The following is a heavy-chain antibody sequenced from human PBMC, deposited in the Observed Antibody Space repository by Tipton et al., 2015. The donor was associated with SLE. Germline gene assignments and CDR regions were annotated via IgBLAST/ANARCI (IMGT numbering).Heavy chain of an antibody. CDR2: IIPILGIA. D-gene: IGHD1-14*01. V-gene: IGHV1-69*05. CDR3: ARQGNRNVDDAFDI. J-gene: IGHJ3*02. Sequence: QLVQSGAEVKKPGSSVKVSCKASGGTFSSYAISWVRQAPGQGLEWMGGIIPILGIANYAQKFQGRVTITTDESTSTAYMELSSLRSEDTALYYCARQGNRNVDDAFDIWGQGTMVTVSS. CDR1: GGTFSSYA.